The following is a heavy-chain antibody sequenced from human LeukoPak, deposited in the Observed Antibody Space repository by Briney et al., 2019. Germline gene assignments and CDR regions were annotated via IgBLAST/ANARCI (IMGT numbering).Heavy chain of an antibody. CDR1: GYILTTYG. CDR2: ISVYNGNT. D-gene: IGHD5-24*01. CDR3: ARASRDGYNYDY. V-gene: IGHV1-18*01. Sequence: ASVKVSCKASGYILTTYGISWVRQAPGQGLEWMGWISVYNGNTNYAQKVQGRVTMTTDTSTSTAYMDLRSLRSDDTAVYYCARASRDGYNYDYWGQGTLVTVSS. J-gene: IGHJ4*02.